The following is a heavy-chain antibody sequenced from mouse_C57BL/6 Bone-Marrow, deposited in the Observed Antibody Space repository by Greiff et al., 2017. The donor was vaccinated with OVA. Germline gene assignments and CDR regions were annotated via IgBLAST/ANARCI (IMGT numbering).Heavy chain of an antibody. CDR3: TRDPLYSNYSYYYAMDY. Sequence: EVKLVESGEGLVKPGGSLKLSCAASGFTFSSYAMSWVRQTPEKRLEWVAYISSGGDYIYYADTVKGRFTISRDNDRNTLYMQMSSLKSEDTAMYYCTRDPLYSNYSYYYAMDYWGQGTSVTVSS. CDR2: ISSGGDYI. V-gene: IGHV5-9-1*02. J-gene: IGHJ4*01. CDR1: GFTFSSYA. D-gene: IGHD2-5*01.